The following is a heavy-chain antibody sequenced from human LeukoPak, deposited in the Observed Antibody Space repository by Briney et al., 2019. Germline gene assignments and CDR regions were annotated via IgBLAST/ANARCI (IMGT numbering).Heavy chain of an antibody. J-gene: IGHJ5*02. V-gene: IGHV3-49*04. D-gene: IGHD2-21*02. CDR3: TRDRDYYRP. Sequence: GGSLRPSCTASGFTFGAYAMSWVRQAPGKGLEWVGFIRSKAYGGTTEYAASVKGRFTISRDDSKSIAYLQMNSLKTEDTAVYYCTRDRDYYRPWGQGTLVTVSS. CDR1: GFTFGAYA. CDR2: IRSKAYGGTT.